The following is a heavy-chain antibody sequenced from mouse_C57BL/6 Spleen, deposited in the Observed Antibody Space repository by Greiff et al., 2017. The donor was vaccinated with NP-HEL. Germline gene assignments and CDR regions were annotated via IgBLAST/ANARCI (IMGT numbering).Heavy chain of an antibody. D-gene: IGHD4-1*01. CDR2: IYPGDGDT. CDR3: ARLGRGFAY. J-gene: IGHJ3*01. CDR1: GYAFSSYW. Sequence: QVQLQQSGAELVKPGASVKISCKASGYAFSSYWLNWVQQRPGKGLEWIGQIYPGDGDTNYNGKFKGKATLTADKSSSTAYMQLSSLTSEDSAVYFCARLGRGFAYWGQGTLVTVSA. V-gene: IGHV1-80*01.